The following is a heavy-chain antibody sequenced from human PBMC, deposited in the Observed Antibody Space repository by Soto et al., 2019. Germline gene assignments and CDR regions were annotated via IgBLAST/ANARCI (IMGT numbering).Heavy chain of an antibody. V-gene: IGHV3-20*04. CDR2: INWNGGST. J-gene: IGHJ5*02. CDR3: ARAGHWELLPNNWFDP. Sequence: GGSLRLSCAASGFTFDDYGMSWVRQAPGKGLEWVSGINWNGGSTGYADSVKGRFTISRDNAKNSLYLQMNSLRAEDTALYYCARAGHWELLPNNWFDPWGQGTLVTVSS. D-gene: IGHD1-26*01. CDR1: GFTFDDYG.